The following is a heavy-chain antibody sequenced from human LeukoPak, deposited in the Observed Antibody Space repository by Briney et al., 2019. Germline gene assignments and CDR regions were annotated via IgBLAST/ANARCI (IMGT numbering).Heavy chain of an antibody. D-gene: IGHD3-16*01. CDR2: ISAYNGDA. Sequence: ASMKVSCKASGYTLTNYGISWVRQAPGQGLEWMGWISAYNGDAKYAQELQGRITMTTDTSTSTAYMELRSLRSNDTAVYYCARDGGPYGDYWGQGTLVTVSS. J-gene: IGHJ4*02. CDR1: GYTLTNYG. V-gene: IGHV1-18*01. CDR3: ARDGGPYGDY.